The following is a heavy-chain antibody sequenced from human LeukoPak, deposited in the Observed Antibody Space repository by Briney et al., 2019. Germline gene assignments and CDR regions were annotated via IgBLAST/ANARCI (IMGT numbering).Heavy chain of an antibody. CDR1: GFTFSSYA. D-gene: IGHD2-15*01. Sequence: GGSLRLSCAASGFTFSSYAMSWVRQAPGKGLEWVSAISGSGGSTYYADSVKGRFTISRDNSKNTLYLQMNSLRDEDTAVYYCARARTNLIDCSGGSCYLHYYGMDVWGQGTTVTVSS. CDR3: ARARTNLIDCSGGSCYLHYYGMDV. J-gene: IGHJ6*02. V-gene: IGHV3-23*01. CDR2: ISGSGGST.